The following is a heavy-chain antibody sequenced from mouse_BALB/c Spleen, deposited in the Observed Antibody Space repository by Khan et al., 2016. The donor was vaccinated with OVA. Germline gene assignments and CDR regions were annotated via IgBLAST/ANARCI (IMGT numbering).Heavy chain of an antibody. D-gene: IGHD2-5*01. Sequence: QIQLVQSGPELKKPGETVRISCKTSGYTFTTAGIQWVQKMPGKGLKWIGWINTHSGEPKYAEGFKERFAFSLEISVNTTYLQITNLTNEDTATYFCATGEAANYRNVGGAMEYWGQGTSVTVSS. CDR3: ATGEAANYRNVGGAMEY. V-gene: IGHV9-4*02. CDR1: GYTFTTAG. CDR2: INTHSGEP. J-gene: IGHJ4*01.